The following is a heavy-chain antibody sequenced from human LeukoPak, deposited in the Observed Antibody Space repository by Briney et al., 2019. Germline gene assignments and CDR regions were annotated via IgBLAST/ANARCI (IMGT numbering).Heavy chain of an antibody. Sequence: GGSLRLSCAASGLTFDDYAMHWVRQAPGKGLEWVSGISWNSGSIGYADSVRGRFTISRDNAKNSLYLQMNSLRAEDTAVYYCARDHRGTYYYYYMDVWGKGTTVTVSS. CDR2: ISWNSGSI. CDR1: GLTFDDYA. CDR3: ARDHRGTYYYYYMDV. J-gene: IGHJ6*03. D-gene: IGHD1-1*01. V-gene: IGHV3-9*01.